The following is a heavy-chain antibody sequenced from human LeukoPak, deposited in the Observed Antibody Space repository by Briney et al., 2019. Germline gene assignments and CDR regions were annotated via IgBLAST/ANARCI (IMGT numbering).Heavy chain of an antibody. CDR2: ISAYNGNT. CDR1: GYTFTSYG. Sequence: GASVKVSCKASGYTFTSYGISWVRLAPGQGLEWMGWISAYNGNTNYAQKFQGRLTITRDTSASTAYMELSSLRSEDTAVYYCARHKPLYNYGLGFDYWGQGTQVTVSS. CDR3: ARHKPLYNYGLGFDY. D-gene: IGHD3-16*01. V-gene: IGHV1-18*01. J-gene: IGHJ4*02.